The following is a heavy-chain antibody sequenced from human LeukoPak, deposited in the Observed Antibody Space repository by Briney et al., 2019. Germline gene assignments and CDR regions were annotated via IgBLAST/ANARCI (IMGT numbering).Heavy chain of an antibody. CDR2: IWYDGSNK. J-gene: IGHJ5*02. CDR1: GFTFSSYG. Sequence: GGSLRLSCAASGFTFSSYGMRWVRQAPGKGLEWVAVIWYDGSNKYYADSVKGRFTISRDNSKNTLYLQMNSLRAEDTAVYYCAKSSGGIAANNWFDPWGQGTLVTVSS. V-gene: IGHV3-33*06. D-gene: IGHD6-13*01. CDR3: AKSSGGIAANNWFDP.